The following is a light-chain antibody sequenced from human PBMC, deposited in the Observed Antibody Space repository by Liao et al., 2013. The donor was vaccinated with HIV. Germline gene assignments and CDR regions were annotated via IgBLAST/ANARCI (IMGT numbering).Light chain of an antibody. CDR2: YDS. Sequence: SYELTQPPSVSVAPGKTARITCGRNNIGSKSVHWYQQKPGQAPVLVIYYDSDRPSGIPERFSGSNSGNTATLTISRVEAGDEADYYCQVWDTSSDHWVFGGGTK. J-gene: IGLJ3*02. V-gene: IGLV3-21*04. CDR1: NIGSKS. CDR3: QVWDTSSDHWV.